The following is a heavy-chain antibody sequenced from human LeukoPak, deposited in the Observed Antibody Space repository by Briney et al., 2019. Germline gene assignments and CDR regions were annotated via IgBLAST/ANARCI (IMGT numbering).Heavy chain of an antibody. V-gene: IGHV1-46*01. Sequence: ASVKVSCKASGYTFTSYYMHWVRQAPGQGLEWMGIINPSGGSTSYAQRFQGRVTMTRDTSTSTVYMELSSLRSEDTAVYYCYAGYTWETTVVDYWGQGTLVTVSS. CDR3: YAGYTWETTVVDY. CDR1: GYTFTSYY. J-gene: IGHJ4*02. D-gene: IGHD1-1*01. CDR2: INPSGGST.